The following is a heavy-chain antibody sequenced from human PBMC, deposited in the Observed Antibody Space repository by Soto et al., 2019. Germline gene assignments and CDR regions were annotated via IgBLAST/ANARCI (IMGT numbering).Heavy chain of an antibody. CDR1: GYTFTGYY. CDR3: AKERAGYCTNGVCYTGRGYYYHRMDV. Sequence: GASVKVSCKASGYTFTGYYMHWVRQAPGQGLEWMGWINPNSGGTNYAQKFQGWVTMTRDTSISTAYMELSRLRSDDTAVYYCAKERAGYCTNGVCYTGRGYYYHRMDVWGQVTTVTVAS. D-gene: IGHD2-8*01. V-gene: IGHV1-2*04. J-gene: IGHJ6*02. CDR2: INPNSGGT.